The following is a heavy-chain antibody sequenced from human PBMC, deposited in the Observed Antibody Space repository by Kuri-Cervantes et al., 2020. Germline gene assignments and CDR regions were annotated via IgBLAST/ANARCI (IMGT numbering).Heavy chain of an antibody. Sequence: ASVKVSCKASGYTFTGYYMHWVRQAPGQGLEWMGWINPNSGGTNYAQKFQGWVTMTRDTSISTAYMELSRLRSDDTAVYFCARQRLGYCTSTNCSKEEGYYYYYMDVWGGGTTVTVSS. J-gene: IGHJ6*03. V-gene: IGHV1-2*04. D-gene: IGHD2-2*01. CDR1: GYTFTGYY. CDR3: ARQRLGYCTSTNCSKEEGYYYYYMDV. CDR2: INPNSGGT.